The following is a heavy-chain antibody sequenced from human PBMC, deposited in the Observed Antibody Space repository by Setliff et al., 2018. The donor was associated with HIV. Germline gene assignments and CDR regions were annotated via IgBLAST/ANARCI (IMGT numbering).Heavy chain of an antibody. CDR1: GDSISSYY. CDR3: ARQVGNKVLFDS. Sequence: SETLSLTCTVSGDSISSYYWSWIRQPPGKGLEWVGYIYYSGSTNYNPSLKSRVTISVDTSKNQLSLKLSSVTAADTAVYYCARQVGNKVLFDSWGQGTLVTVS. V-gene: IGHV4-59*01. D-gene: IGHD7-27*01. CDR2: IYYSGST. J-gene: IGHJ4*02.